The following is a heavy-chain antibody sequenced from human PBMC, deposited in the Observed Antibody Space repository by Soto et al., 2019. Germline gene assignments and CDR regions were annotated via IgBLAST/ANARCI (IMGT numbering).Heavy chain of an antibody. J-gene: IGHJ4*02. V-gene: IGHV3-15*01. CDR3: ARDSVSPYSGYDY. CDR1: GFTFSNAW. Sequence: PGGSLRLSCAASGFTFSNAWMSWVRQAPGKGLEWVGRIKSKTDGGTTDYAAPVKGRFTISRDNAKNSLYLQMNSLRAEDTAVYYCARDSVSPYSGYDYWSQGTLVTVSS. D-gene: IGHD5-12*01. CDR2: IKSKTDGGTT.